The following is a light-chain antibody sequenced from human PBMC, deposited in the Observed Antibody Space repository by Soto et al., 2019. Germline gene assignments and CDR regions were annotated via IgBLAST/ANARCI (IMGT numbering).Light chain of an antibody. Sequence: QSVLTQPPSASGTPGQRVTISCSGSSSNIGSNTVNWYQQLPGTAPKLLIYEVNNRPSGVPDRFSGSTSGNTASLTISGLQAEDEADYYCSLYTSISTYVFGTGTKVTVL. CDR1: SSNIGSNT. CDR2: EVN. CDR3: SLYTSISTYV. V-gene: IGLV1-44*01. J-gene: IGLJ1*01.